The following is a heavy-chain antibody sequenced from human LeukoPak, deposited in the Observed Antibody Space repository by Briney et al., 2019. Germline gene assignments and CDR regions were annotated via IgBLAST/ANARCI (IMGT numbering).Heavy chain of an antibody. CDR3: ASSLGSRSDNAWDAFDI. CDR1: GFTFSSYD. CDR2: IGTAGDT. J-gene: IGHJ3*02. Sequence: GGSLRLTCAASGFTFSSYDMHWVRQATGKGLEWVSAIGTAGDTYYPGSVKGRFTISRENAKNSLYLQMNSLRAEDTAVYYRASSLGSRSDNAWDAFDIWGQGTMVTVSS. D-gene: IGHD2-15*01. V-gene: IGHV3-13*01.